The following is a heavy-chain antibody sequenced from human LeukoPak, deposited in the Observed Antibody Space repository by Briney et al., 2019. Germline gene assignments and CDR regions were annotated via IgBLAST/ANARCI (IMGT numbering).Heavy chain of an antibody. D-gene: IGHD2-15*01. CDR1: GYTFTGYH. J-gene: IGHJ4*02. V-gene: IGHV1-2*02. CDR3: ARVVDDWDYFDY. Sequence: ASVKVSCKASGYTFTGYHIHWVRQAPGQGLEWMGWINPNSGGTNYAQNFKGRVTMTRDTSNNTAYMELSRLRSDDAAVYYCARVVDDWDYFDYWGQGTLVTVSS. CDR2: INPNSGGT.